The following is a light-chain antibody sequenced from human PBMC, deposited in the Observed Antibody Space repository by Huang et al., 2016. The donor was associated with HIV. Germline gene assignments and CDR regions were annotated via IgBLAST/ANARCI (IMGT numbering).Light chain of an antibody. V-gene: IGKV4-1*01. CDR1: QSILHISKNNNF. CDR2: WAS. CDR3: QQYFSTPRT. J-gene: IGKJ1*01. Sequence: LTQSPDSLIVSLGERATITCKSSQSILHISKNNNFLSWFQQKPGQPPKLLMHWASTRESGVPDRFSGSGSGTDFTLTINGLQAEDVAVYYCQQYFSTPRTFGQGTRVEIK.